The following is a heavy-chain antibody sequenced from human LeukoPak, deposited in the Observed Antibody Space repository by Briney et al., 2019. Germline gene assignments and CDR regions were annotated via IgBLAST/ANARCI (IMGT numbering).Heavy chain of an antibody. J-gene: IGHJ6*03. V-gene: IGHV4-59*01. CDR2: IYYSGST. Sequence: SETLSLTCTVSGGAISSYYWSWIRQPPGKGLEWIGYIYYSGSTNYNPSLKSRVTISVDTSKNQFSLKLSSVTAADTAVYHCARGGGLNYYYYYMDVWGKGTTVTVSS. CDR1: GGAISSYY. CDR3: ARGGGLNYYYYYMDV. D-gene: IGHD6-25*01.